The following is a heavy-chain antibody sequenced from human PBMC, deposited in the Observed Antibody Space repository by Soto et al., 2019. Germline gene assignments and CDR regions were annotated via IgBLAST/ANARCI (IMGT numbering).Heavy chain of an antibody. D-gene: IGHD3-10*01. V-gene: IGHV4-34*01. CDR1: GGSFSGYY. J-gene: IGHJ6*02. Sequence: PSETLSLTCAVYGGSFSGYYWSWIRQPPGKGLEWIGEINHSGSTNYNPSLKSRVTISVDTSKNQFSLKLSSVTAADTAVYYCVRVLTYYYGWGRCRGMDVWGQGTTVTVSS. CDR2: INHSGST. CDR3: VRVLTYYYGWGRCRGMDV.